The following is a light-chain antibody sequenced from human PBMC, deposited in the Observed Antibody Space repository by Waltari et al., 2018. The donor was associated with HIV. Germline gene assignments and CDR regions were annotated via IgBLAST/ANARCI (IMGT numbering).Light chain of an antibody. Sequence: SYELTQPPSVSVSPGQTASITCSGDKLGDKYACWYQQKPGQSPVLVIFQDSKRPSGIPARFSGSNAGNTATLTISGTQAMDEADYYCQAWDSSTAWVFGGGTKLTVL. CDR1: KLGDKY. CDR3: QAWDSSTAWV. J-gene: IGLJ3*02. V-gene: IGLV3-1*01. CDR2: QDS.